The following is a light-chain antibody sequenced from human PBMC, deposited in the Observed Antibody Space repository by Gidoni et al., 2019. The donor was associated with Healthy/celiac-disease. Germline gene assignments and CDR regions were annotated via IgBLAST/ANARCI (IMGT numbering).Light chain of an antibody. CDR2: DAS. V-gene: IGKV3-11*01. J-gene: IGKJ4*01. CDR1: QSVSSY. Sequence: EIVLTQSPATLSLSPGERATLTCRARQSVSSYLAWYQQKPGRAPRLLIYDASNRATGIPARCSGSGSGTDFTLTISSLEPEDFAVYYCQQRSNWPPGPLTFXGXTKVEIK. CDR3: QQRSNWPPGPLT.